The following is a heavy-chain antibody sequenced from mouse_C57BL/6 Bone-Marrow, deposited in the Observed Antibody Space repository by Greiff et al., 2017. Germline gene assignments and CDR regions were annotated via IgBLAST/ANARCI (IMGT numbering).Heavy chain of an antibody. D-gene: IGHD1-1*01. V-gene: IGHV14-4*01. J-gene: IGHJ2*01. CDR2: IDPENGDT. CDR1: GFNIKDDY. CDR3: TTCFITTVVAHFDY. Sequence: EVQLQQSGAELVRPGASVKLSCTASGFNIKDDYMHWVKQRPEQGLEWIGWIDPENGDTEYASKFRGKATITADTSSNTAYLQLSSLTSEDTAVYYCTTCFITTVVAHFDYWGQGTTLTVSS.